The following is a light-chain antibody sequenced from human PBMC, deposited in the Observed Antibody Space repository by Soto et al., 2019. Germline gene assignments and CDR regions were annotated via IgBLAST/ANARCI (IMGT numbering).Light chain of an antibody. J-gene: IGLJ1*01. Sequence: SALTQPASVSGSPGQSITISCTGTSSDVGGYDYVSWYQHHPGKAPKLMIYKVSNRPSGVSNRFSGSKSGNTASLTISGVQAEDEADYYCSSYTSSTARVFGTGTKVTVL. V-gene: IGLV2-14*01. CDR3: SSYTSSTARV. CDR1: SSDVGGYDY. CDR2: KVS.